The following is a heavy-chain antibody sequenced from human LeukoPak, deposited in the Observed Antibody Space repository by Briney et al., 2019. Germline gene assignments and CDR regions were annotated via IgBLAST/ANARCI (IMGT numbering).Heavy chain of an antibody. D-gene: IGHD2-15*01. V-gene: IGHV4-38-2*02. CDR2: VYYSGST. CDR1: GYSISSNYY. J-gene: IGHJ3*02. CDR3: ARRYCSGGSCYSERGAFDI. Sequence: SETLSLTCTVSGYSISSNYYWDWIRQPPGKGLEWIGSVYYSGSTYYNPSLKSRVTISVDTSKNQFSLKLSSVTAADTAVYYCARRYCSGGSCYSERGAFDIWGQGTMVTVSS.